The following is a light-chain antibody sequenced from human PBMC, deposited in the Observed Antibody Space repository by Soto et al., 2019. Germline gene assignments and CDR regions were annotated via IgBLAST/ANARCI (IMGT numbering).Light chain of an antibody. V-gene: IGKV1-5*01. Sequence: DIHMTQSPSSLSVSVGDRVTITCRTSQNINASLAWYQQRPGQAPKLVIYDASTVQSGVPSRFSGSGSGTDLTLTISSLEPEDFAVYYCQQRSNWLPITFGQGTRLEN. CDR2: DAS. CDR1: QNINAS. J-gene: IGKJ5*01. CDR3: QQRSNWLPIT.